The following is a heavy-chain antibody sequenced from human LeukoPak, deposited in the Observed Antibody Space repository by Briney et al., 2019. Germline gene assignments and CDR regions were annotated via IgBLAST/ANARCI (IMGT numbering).Heavy chain of an antibody. Sequence: GGSLRLSCAASGFTFNNYGMHWVRQAPGKGLEYVSAISSNGGSTYYANSVKGRFTISRDNSKNTLYLQMGSLRAEDMAVYYCAREMTGRFDYWGQGTLVTVSS. CDR2: ISSNGGST. CDR1: GFTFNNYG. CDR3: AREMTGRFDY. V-gene: IGHV3-64*01. D-gene: IGHD3-9*01. J-gene: IGHJ4*02.